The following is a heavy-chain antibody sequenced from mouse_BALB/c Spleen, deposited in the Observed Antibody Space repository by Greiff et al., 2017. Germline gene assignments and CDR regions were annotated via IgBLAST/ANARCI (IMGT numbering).Heavy chain of an antibody. D-gene: IGHD2-3*01. CDR2: ISSGGST. V-gene: IGHV5-6-5*01. CDR1: GFTFSSYA. Sequence: DVQLQESGGGLVKPGGSLKLSCAASGFTFSSYAMSWVRQTPEKRLEWVASISSGGSTYYPDSVKGRFTISRDNARNILYLQMSSLRSEDTAMYYCAREDDGYYVAMDYWGQGTSVTVSS. CDR3: AREDDGYYVAMDY. J-gene: IGHJ4*01.